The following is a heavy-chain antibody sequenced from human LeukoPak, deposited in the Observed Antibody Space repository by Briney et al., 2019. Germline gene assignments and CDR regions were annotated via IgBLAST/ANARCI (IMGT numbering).Heavy chain of an antibody. CDR2: IYPGDSDT. CDR3: ARHLPPYCTNGVCPWGY. V-gene: IGHV5-51*01. J-gene: IGHJ4*02. D-gene: IGHD2-8*01. CDR1: GYSFTSYW. Sequence: GESLKISCKGSGYSFTSYWIGWVRRMPGKGLEWMGIIYPGDSDTRYSPSFQGQVTTSADKSISTAYLQWSSLKASDTAMYYCARHLPPYCTNGVCPWGYWGQGTLVTVSS.